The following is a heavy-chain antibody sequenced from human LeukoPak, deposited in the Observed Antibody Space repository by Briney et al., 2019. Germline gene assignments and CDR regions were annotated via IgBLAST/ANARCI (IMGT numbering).Heavy chain of an antibody. Sequence: GESLKISCKGSGYSFTSYWIGWVRPMPGKGLEWMGIIYPGDSDTRYSPSFQGQVTISADKSISTAYLQWSSLKASDTAMYYCASAVSVGSSSWYFPVQHWGQGTLVTVSS. CDR1: GYSFTSYW. V-gene: IGHV5-51*01. CDR3: ASAVSVGSSSWYFPVQH. D-gene: IGHD6-13*01. CDR2: IYPGDSDT. J-gene: IGHJ1*01.